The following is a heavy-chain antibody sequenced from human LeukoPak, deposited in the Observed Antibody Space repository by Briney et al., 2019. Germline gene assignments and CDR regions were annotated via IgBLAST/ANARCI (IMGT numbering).Heavy chain of an antibody. CDR3: ARDDYGDYHFDY. Sequence: GGSLRLSCAASGFTFSSYGMHWVRQAPGKGLEWVAVISYDGSNKYYADSVKGRFTISRDNSKNTLYLQMNSLRAEDTAVYYCARDDYGDYHFDYWGQGTLVTVSS. V-gene: IGHV3-30*03. D-gene: IGHD4-17*01. CDR2: ISYDGSNK. CDR1: GFTFSSYG. J-gene: IGHJ4*02.